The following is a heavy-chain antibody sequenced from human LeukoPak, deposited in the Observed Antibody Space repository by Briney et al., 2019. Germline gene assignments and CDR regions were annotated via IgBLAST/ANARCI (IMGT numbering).Heavy chain of an antibody. J-gene: IGHJ4*02. V-gene: IGHV1-24*01. Sequence: ASVKVSCKVSGYTLTELSMHRVRQAPGKGLEWMGGFDPEDGETIYAQKFQGRVTMTEDTSTDTAYMELSSLRSEDTAVYYCATASWQQLVRGFDYWGQGTLVTVSS. CDR2: FDPEDGET. CDR3: ATASWQQLVRGFDY. D-gene: IGHD6-13*01. CDR1: GYTLTELS.